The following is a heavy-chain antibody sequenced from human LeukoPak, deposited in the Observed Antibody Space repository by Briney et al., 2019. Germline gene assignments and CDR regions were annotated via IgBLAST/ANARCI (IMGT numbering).Heavy chain of an antibody. CDR3: ASYCSSTSCYRDYYYYMDV. CDR1: GFTFSSYS. J-gene: IGHJ6*03. V-gene: IGHV3-21*01. CDR2: ISSSSSYI. D-gene: IGHD2-2*01. Sequence: GGSLRLSCAASGFTFSSYSMNWVRQAPGKGLEWVSSISSSSSYIYYADSVKGRFTISRDNAKNSLYLQMNSLRAEDTAVYYCASYCSSTSCYRDYYYYMDVWGKGTTATVSS.